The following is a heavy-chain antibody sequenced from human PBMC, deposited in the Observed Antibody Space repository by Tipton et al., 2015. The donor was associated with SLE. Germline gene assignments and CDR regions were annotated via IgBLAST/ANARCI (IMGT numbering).Heavy chain of an antibody. CDR1: GGSFSGYY. CDR3: ARGRYCSSTSCSYYFDY. V-gene: IGHV4-34*01. D-gene: IGHD2-2*01. Sequence: LRLSCAVYGGSFSGYYWSWIRQPPGKGLEWIGEINHSGSTNYNPSLKSRVTISMDTSKNQFSLKVSSVTAADTAVYYCARGRYCSSTSCSYYFDYWGQGTLVTVSS. CDR2: INHSGST. J-gene: IGHJ4*02.